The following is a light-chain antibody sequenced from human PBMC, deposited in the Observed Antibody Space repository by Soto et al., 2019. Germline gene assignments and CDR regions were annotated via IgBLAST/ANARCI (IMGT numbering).Light chain of an antibody. CDR2: GAS. CDR3: HQYDHWYT. CDR1: QSVKTN. V-gene: IGKV3-15*01. Sequence: EVMMTQSPATLSVSPGETATLSCWASQSVKTNLAWYQHKLGQAPRLLIYGASTRATGVPARFSGSGSGTDFTLTISSLQSEDFAVYFCHQYDHWYTFGQGTRLEIK. J-gene: IGKJ5*01.